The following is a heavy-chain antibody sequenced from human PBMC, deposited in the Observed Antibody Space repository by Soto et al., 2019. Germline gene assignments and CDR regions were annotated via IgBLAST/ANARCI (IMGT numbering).Heavy chain of an antibody. J-gene: IGHJ6*02. CDR1: GGTFSSYA. CDR2: IIPIFGTA. CDR3: ARWGRAAAEFYYYYYGMDV. Sequence: GASVKVSCKASGGTFSSYAISWVRQAPGQGLEWMGGIIPIFGTANYAQKFQGRVTITADESTSTAYMELSSLRSEDTAVYYCARWGRAAAEFYYYYYGMDVWGQGTTVTVSS. V-gene: IGHV1-69*13. D-gene: IGHD6-13*01.